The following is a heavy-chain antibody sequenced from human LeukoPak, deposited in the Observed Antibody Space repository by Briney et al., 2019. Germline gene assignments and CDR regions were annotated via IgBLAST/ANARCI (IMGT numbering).Heavy chain of an antibody. J-gene: IGHJ4*02. CDR2: INHSGST. Sequence: SETLSLTCAVYGGSFSGYYWSWLRQPPGKGLEWIGEINHSGSTNYNPSLKSRVTISVEKSKNQFSLKLSSVTAADTAVYYCARGIAVAGEYYFDYWGQGTLVTVSS. V-gene: IGHV4-34*01. CDR3: ARGIAVAGEYYFDY. D-gene: IGHD6-19*01. CDR1: GGSFSGYY.